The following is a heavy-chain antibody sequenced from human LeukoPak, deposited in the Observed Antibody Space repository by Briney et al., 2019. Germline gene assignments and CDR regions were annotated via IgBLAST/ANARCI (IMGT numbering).Heavy chain of an antibody. Sequence: GGSLRLSCAASGFTFSSYAMSWVRQAPGKGLGWVSAISGSGGSTYYADSVKGRFTISRDNSKNTLYLQMNSLRAEDTAVYYCANSPTYYYGSGSPRTNYYFDYWGQGTLVTVSS. J-gene: IGHJ4*02. CDR2: ISGSGGST. D-gene: IGHD3-10*01. CDR3: ANSPTYYYGSGSPRTNYYFDY. V-gene: IGHV3-23*01. CDR1: GFTFSSYA.